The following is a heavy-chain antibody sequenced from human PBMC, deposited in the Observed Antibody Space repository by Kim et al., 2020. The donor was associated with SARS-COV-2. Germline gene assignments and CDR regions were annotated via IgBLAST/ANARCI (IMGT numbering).Heavy chain of an antibody. Sequence: GGSLRLSCAASGFSFSSSSMSWVRRAPGKGLEWVSTITGRDDSTFYADSVKGRFTISRDNSKNMLFLQMNSLSPEDTAVYYCAKLISNWGQGILVTVSS. CDR3: AKLISN. D-gene: IGHD2-8*01. CDR1: GFSFSSSS. V-gene: IGHV3-23*01. J-gene: IGHJ4*02. CDR2: ITGRDDST.